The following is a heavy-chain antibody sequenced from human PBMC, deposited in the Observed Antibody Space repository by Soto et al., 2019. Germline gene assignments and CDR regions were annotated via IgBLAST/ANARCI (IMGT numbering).Heavy chain of an antibody. V-gene: IGHV3-21*02. D-gene: IGHD5-12*01. CDR1: GFTFSTCS. CDR3: ARDNGYDAATLDY. CDR2: ISTSSSNI. J-gene: IGHJ4*02. Sequence: EVQLVESGGGLVKPGGSLRLSCAASGFTFSTCSMNWVRQAPGKGLELVSSISTSSSNIYYADSVKGRFTISRDNAKNSLYPQMNSMGADDTAVYYCARDNGYDAATLDYWGQGTLVTVSS.